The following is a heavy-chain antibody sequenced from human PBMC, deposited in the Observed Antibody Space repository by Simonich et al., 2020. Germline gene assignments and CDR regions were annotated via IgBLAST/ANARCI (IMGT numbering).Heavy chain of an antibody. Sequence: EVQLLESGGGLVQPGGSLRLSCAASGFTFSSYAMSWVRQAPGRGVEVIPAISGSGARTYYADSVKGRFNISRDKSKNTLYLQMNSLRAEDTAVYYCAKDSSLVGATDWFDPWGQGTLVTVSS. D-gene: IGHD1-26*01. CDR2: ISGSGART. CDR3: AKDSSLVGATDWFDP. V-gene: IGHV3-23*01. CDR1: GFTFSSYA. J-gene: IGHJ5*02.